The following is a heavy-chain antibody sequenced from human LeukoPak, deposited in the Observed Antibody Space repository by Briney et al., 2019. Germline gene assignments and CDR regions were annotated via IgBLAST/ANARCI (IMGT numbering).Heavy chain of an antibody. CDR2: IYTSGST. D-gene: IGHD1-7*01. V-gene: IGHV4-4*07. J-gene: IGHJ3*02. CDR3: ARVGYNWNYGGDAFDI. CDR1: GGSISSYY. Sequence: PSETLSLTCTVSGGSISSYYWSWIRQPAGKGLEWIGRIYTSGSTNYNPSLKSRVTVSVDTSKNQFSLKLSSVTAADTVVYYCARVGYNWNYGGDAFDIWGQGTMVTVSS.